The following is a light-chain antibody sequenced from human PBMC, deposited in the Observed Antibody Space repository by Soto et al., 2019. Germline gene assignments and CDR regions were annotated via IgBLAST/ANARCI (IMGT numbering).Light chain of an antibody. Sequence: EIVMTQSPATLSVSPGERATLSCRASQSISSNLAWYQQKPGQAPRLLIYGASTRATGIPATFSGSGSGTEFTLTISSRQSEDFGVYYCQQYNNWPFTFGPGTKVDIK. V-gene: IGKV3-15*01. CDR3: QQYNNWPFT. CDR1: QSISSN. J-gene: IGKJ3*01. CDR2: GAS.